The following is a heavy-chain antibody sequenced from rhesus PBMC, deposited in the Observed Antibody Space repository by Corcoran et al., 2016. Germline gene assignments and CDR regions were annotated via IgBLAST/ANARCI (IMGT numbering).Heavy chain of an antibody. J-gene: IGHJ4*01. CDR2: VPPFRDEN. CDR1: GYPFINYF. CDR3: TRERTVEASFDY. V-gene: IGHV1-1*01. Sequence: QVQLVQSGSVIKQPGASVRLSCQASGYPFINYFIHWVRQAPGQGLERIGSVPPFRDENNYAESVRGKVTITLDTSTTTGYMELSSLKFEDTAMYYCTRERTVEASFDYWCQGVLVTVSS. D-gene: IGHD2-33*01.